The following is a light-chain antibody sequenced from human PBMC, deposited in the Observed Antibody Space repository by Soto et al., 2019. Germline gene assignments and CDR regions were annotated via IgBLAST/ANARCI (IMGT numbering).Light chain of an antibody. V-gene: IGKV1-13*02. CDR1: QGVQNR. J-gene: IGKJ5*01. Sequence: AIQLTQSPSSLSASVGVTVTITCRASQGVQNRLTWYQQKPGKPPKLLISNVSNLENGVPSRFSGSGSGTDFTLTINSLQPGDFATYYCRQFNSYPITFGQGTRL. CDR3: RQFNSYPIT. CDR2: NVS.